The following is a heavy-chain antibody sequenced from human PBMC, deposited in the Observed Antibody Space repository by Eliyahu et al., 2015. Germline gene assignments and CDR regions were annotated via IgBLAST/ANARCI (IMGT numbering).Heavy chain of an antibody. CDR3: AKDIRGVVVSALGIDH. CDR1: GFPFDSNG. V-gene: IGHV3-30*18. J-gene: IGHJ4*02. D-gene: IGHD2-21*01. Sequence: QVQLVDSGGGVAQPGGSLXLSCXAXGFPFDSNGLHWVRQAPGKGLGWVAVTSFDGEKRWYADSVRGRFTISRDNSRNAVYLQMNSLRNDDTAIYYCAKDIRGVVVSALGIDHWGQGTTVTVSS. CDR2: TSFDGEKR.